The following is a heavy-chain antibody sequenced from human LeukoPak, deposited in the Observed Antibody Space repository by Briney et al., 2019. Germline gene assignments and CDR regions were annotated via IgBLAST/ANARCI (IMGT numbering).Heavy chain of an antibody. Sequence: GGSLRLSCAASGFTFSSYGMNWVRQAPGKGLEWVSGISSSGRSTYYADSVKGRFTISRDNSKNTLYLQMNSLRAEDTAVYYCAKSGAHYYGMDVWGQGTTVTVSS. CDR3: AKSGAHYYGMDV. CDR1: GFTFSSYG. D-gene: IGHD1-26*01. CDR2: ISSSGRST. J-gene: IGHJ6*02. V-gene: IGHV3-23*01.